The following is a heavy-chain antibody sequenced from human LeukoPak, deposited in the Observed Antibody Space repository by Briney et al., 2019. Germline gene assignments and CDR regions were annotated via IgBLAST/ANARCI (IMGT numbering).Heavy chain of an antibody. V-gene: IGHV1-69*04. CDR2: IIPILGIA. CDR3: AREWELPMLYYFDY. Sequence: SVKVSCKASGGTFSSYAISWVRQAPGQGLEWMGRIIPILGIANYAQKFQGRVTITADKSTSAAYMELSSLRSEDTAVYYCAREWELPMLYYFDYWGQGTLVTVSS. CDR1: GGTFSSYA. D-gene: IGHD1-26*01. J-gene: IGHJ4*02.